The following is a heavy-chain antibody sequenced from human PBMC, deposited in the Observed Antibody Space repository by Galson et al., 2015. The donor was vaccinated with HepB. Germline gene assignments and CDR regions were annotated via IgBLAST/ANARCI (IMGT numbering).Heavy chain of an antibody. D-gene: IGHD4/OR15-4a*01. Sequence: SLRLSCAASGFTFNCCGMQWVRQAPGKGLEWVAVVSSDGGNQFYADSVKGRFTISRDNSKNTLYLQMNSLRVEDTAVYYCAKESEKQQYGAYFDFWGQGICVTVSS. CDR3: AKESEKQQYGAYFDF. CDR1: GFTFNCCG. V-gene: IGHV3-30*18. J-gene: IGHJ4*02. CDR2: VSSDGGNQ.